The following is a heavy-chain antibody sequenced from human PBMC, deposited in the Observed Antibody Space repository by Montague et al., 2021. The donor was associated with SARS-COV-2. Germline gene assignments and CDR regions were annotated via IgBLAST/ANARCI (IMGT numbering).Heavy chain of an antibody. V-gene: IGHV4-39*01. CDR3: ARQENSSGWFKPDAFDI. CDR1: GGSNSSSSYY. Sequence: SETLSLTCTVSGGSNSSSSYYWGWIRQPPGKGLEWIGSIYYSGSTYYNPSLKSRVTISVDTSKNQFSLKLSSVTAADTAVYYCARQENSSGWFKPDAFDIWGQGTMVTVSS. D-gene: IGHD6-19*01. J-gene: IGHJ3*02. CDR2: IYYSGST.